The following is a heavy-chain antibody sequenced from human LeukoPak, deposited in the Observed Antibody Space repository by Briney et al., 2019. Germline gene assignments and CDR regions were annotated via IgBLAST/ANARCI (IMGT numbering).Heavy chain of an antibody. CDR3: TTDFITMVLHDAFDI. CDR2: IKSKTDGGTT. D-gene: IGHD3-10*01. V-gene: IGHV3-15*01. J-gene: IGHJ3*02. Sequence: PGGSLRLSCTASGLTFSTYALSWVRQAPGKGLEWVGRIKSKTDGGTTDYAAPVKGRFTISRDDSKNTLYLQMNSLKTEDTAVYYCTTDFITMVLHDAFDIWGQGTMVTVSS. CDR1: GLTFSTYA.